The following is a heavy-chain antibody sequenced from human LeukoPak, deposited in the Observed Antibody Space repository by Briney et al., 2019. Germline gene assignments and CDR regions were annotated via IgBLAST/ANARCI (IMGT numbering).Heavy chain of an antibody. D-gene: IGHD5-18*01. V-gene: IGHV3-53*04. Sequence: GGSLRLSCAASGFTVSSNYMSWVRQAPGKGLEWVSVIYSGGSTYYADSVKGRFTISRHNSKNTLYLQMNSLRAEDTAVYYCAKAESDSYGYPNYFDYGGQGILVTVSS. J-gene: IGHJ4*02. CDR1: GFTVSSNY. CDR3: AKAESDSYGYPNYFDY. CDR2: IYSGGST.